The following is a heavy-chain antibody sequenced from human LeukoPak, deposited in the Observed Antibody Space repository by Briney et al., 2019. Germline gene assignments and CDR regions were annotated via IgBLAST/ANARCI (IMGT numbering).Heavy chain of an antibody. J-gene: IGHJ4*02. CDR3: AKFYDLLTAYFDY. CDR2: ISSSSSYT. CDR1: GFTFSDYY. Sequence: GGSLRLSCAASGFTFSDYYMSWIRQAPGKGLEWVSYISSSSSYTNYADSVKGRFTISRDSAKNSLYLQMNSLRAEDTAVYYCAKFYDLLTAYFDYWGQGTLVTVSS. D-gene: IGHD3-9*01. V-gene: IGHV3-11*03.